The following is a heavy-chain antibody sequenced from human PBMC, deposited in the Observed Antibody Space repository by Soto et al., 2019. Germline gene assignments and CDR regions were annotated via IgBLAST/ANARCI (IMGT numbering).Heavy chain of an antibody. J-gene: IGHJ6*02. CDR2: IYYSGST. CDR3: ARERGGIVVVPAAACSWGASYYGMDV. CDR1: GGSISSSSYY. V-gene: IGHV4-39*02. Sequence: PWETLSLTCTVSGGSISSSSYYWGWMRQPPGKGLEWIGSIYYSGSTYYNPSLKSRVTISVDTSKNQFSLKLSSVTAADTAVYYCARERGGIVVVPAAACSWGASYYGMDVWGQGTTVTVSS. D-gene: IGHD2-2*01.